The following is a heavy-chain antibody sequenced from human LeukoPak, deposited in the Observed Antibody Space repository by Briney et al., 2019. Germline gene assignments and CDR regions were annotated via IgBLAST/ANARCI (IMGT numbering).Heavy chain of an antibody. CDR2: FYTSGTT. D-gene: IGHD4-17*01. Sequence: SQTLSLTCTVSGGSISSGSYYWNWIRQPAGKGLEWIGRFYTSGTTNYNPSLKSRVTISVDTSKNQFSLKLSSVTAADTAVYYCARALEGDYNYSFDYWGQGTLVTVSS. V-gene: IGHV4-61*02. CDR1: GGSISSGSYY. J-gene: IGHJ4*02. CDR3: ARALEGDYNYSFDY.